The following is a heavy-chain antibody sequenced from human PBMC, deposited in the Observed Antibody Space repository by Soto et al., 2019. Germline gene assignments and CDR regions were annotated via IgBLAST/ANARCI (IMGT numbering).Heavy chain of an antibody. V-gene: IGHV1-8*01. J-gene: IGHJ5*02. CDR2: LNPNSGNT. D-gene: IGHD1-20*01. CDR1: GYIFSTYD. Sequence: QVQLVQSGAEVKKPGASVKVSCKASGYIFSTYDINWVRQAPGQGLEWMGWLNPNSGNTGYAQKFQGRVTLISITSVSTACMELSSLGHEGTAVYYCARGHRYNLNDEWWFDPWGKGTLVTVSS. CDR3: ARGHRYNLNDEWWFDP.